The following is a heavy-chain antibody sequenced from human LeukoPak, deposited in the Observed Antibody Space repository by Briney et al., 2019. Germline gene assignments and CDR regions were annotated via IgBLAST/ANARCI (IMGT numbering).Heavy chain of an antibody. Sequence: GGSLRLSCAASGFTFSSYSMNWVRQAPGKGLEWVSYISSSSSTIYYADSVKGRFTISGDNAKNSLYLQMNSLRAEDTAVYYCARDFKYQLLPGAFDIWGQGTMVTVSS. D-gene: IGHD2-2*01. CDR2: ISSSSSTI. CDR1: GFTFSSYS. V-gene: IGHV3-48*04. J-gene: IGHJ3*02. CDR3: ARDFKYQLLPGAFDI.